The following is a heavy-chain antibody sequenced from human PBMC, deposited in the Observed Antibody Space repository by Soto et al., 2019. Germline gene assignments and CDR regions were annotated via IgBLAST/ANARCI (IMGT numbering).Heavy chain of an antibody. CDR3: TTLSSTWPTGGDY. V-gene: IGHV3-7*03. CDR2: IKQDGSEK. J-gene: IGHJ4*02. CDR1: GLIFSNHW. Sequence: PGESLKISCVASGLIFSNHWLSWVRQAPGKGLEWVANIKQDGSEKYYVDSVKGRFTISRDNAKNSLYLQMNSLRADDTAVYYCTTLSSTWPTGGDYWGQGTLVTVSS. D-gene: IGHD6-13*01.